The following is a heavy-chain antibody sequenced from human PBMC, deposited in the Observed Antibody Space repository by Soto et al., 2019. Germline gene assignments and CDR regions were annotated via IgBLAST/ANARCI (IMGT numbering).Heavy chain of an antibody. Sequence: QVQLVESGGGVVQPGRSLRLSCAASGFTFSSYAMHWVRQAPGKGLEWVAVISYDGSNKYYADSVKGRFTISRDNSKNTLYMQMNSLGAEETAVYYCARIALDTAMGGGLLSMDVWGQGTTVTVSS. CDR1: GFTFSSYA. CDR2: ISYDGSNK. V-gene: IGHV3-30-3*01. J-gene: IGHJ6*02. CDR3: ARIALDTAMGGGLLSMDV. D-gene: IGHD5-18*01.